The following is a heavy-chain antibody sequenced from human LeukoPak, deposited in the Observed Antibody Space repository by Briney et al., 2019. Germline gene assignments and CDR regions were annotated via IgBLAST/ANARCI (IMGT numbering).Heavy chain of an antibody. Sequence: GGSLRLSCATSGFIFSNYGFHWVRQAPGKGLEWVAVIWYDGSNQHCTDSVKGRFTISRDNSKNTLYLQMNSLRAEDTAVYYCAGGWVTDAFDIWGQGKMVTVSS. CDR2: IWYDGSNQ. D-gene: IGHD5-18*01. CDR3: AGGWVTDAFDI. CDR1: GFIFSNYG. V-gene: IGHV3-33*01. J-gene: IGHJ3*02.